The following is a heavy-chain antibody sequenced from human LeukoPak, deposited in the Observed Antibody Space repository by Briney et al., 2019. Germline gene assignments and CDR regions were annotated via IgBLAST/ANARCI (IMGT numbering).Heavy chain of an antibody. V-gene: IGHV3-74*01. D-gene: IGHD3-10*01. CDR3: ARDRGPRTGFMVREAYDY. J-gene: IGHJ4*02. CDR2: INTDGSIT. Sequence: GGSLRLSCAASGFTFSDYWIHWVRQAPGKGLVWVSRINTDGSITNYADSVKGRFSISRDNAKHTLYLQMSSLRAEDTAVYYCARDRGPRTGFMVREAYDYWGQGTLVTVSS. CDR1: GFTFSDYW.